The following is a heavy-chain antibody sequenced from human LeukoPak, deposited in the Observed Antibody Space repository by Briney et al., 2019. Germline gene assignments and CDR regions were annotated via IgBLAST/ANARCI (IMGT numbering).Heavy chain of an antibody. CDR2: ISAYNGNT. CDR3: AREEGRDYDSSGYYFDY. D-gene: IGHD3-22*01. Sequence: ASVKVSCKASGYTFTSYGISWVRQAPGQGLEWMGWISAYNGNTNYAQKLQGGVTMTTDTSTSTAYMELRSLRSDDTAVYYCAREEGRDYDSSGYYFDYWGQGTLVTVSS. CDR1: GYTFTSYG. J-gene: IGHJ4*02. V-gene: IGHV1-18*01.